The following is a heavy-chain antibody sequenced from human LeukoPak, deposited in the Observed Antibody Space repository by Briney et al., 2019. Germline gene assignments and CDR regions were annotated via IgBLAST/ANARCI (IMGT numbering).Heavy chain of an antibody. CDR1: GFTFSSYS. D-gene: IGHD3-10*01. V-gene: IGHV3-21*01. J-gene: IGHJ6*02. Sequence: GGSLRLSCAASGFTFSSYSMNWVRQAPGKGLEWVSSISSSSSYIYYADSVKGRFTISRDNSKNTLYLQMNSLRAEDTAVYYCAKDLRISLGTYGSHYYYGMDVWGQGTTVIVSS. CDR3: AKDLRISLGTYGSHYYYGMDV. CDR2: ISSSSSYI.